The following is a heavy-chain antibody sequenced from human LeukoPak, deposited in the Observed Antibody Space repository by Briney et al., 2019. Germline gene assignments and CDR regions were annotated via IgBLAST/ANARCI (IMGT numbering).Heavy chain of an antibody. CDR1: GGTFSSYA. D-gene: IGHD3-22*01. Sequence: SVKVSCKASGGTFSSYAISWVRQAPGQGLEWMGGIIPIFGTANYAQKFQGRVTITADKSTSTTYMELSSLRSEDTAVYYCANGGAMSSGYYFISAFDIWGQGTMVTVSS. CDR2: IIPIFGTA. J-gene: IGHJ3*02. V-gene: IGHV1-69*06. CDR3: ANGGAMSSGYYFISAFDI.